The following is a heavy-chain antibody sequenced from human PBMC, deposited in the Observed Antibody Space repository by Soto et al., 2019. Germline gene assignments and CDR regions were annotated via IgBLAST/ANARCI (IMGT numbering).Heavy chain of an antibody. CDR1: GDSLRGQS. CDR2: IDQSGGT. D-gene: IGHD2-8*01. CDR3: ARGEIGNGYGMDV. J-gene: IGHJ6*02. Sequence: PSETLSLTCAVVGDSLRGQSWNWIRQSPGKGLEWIGEIDQSGGTNYSPSLKSRATISVDTSKNQLSLKLSSVTAADTAVYYCARGEIGNGYGMDVWGQGTTVTVSS. V-gene: IGHV4-34*01.